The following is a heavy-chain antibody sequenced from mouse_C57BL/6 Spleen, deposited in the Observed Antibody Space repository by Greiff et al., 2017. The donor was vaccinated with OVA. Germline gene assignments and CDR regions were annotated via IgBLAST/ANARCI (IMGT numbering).Heavy chain of an antibody. Sequence: EVQLVESEGGLVQPGSSMKLSCTASGFTFSDYYMAWVRQVPEKGLEWVANINYDGSSTYYLDSLKSRFIISRDNAKNILYLQLSSLKSEDTATYYCARFLYYFDYWGKGTTLTVSS. J-gene: IGHJ2*01. CDR3: ARFLYYFDY. CDR1: GFTFSDYY. CDR2: INYDGSST. V-gene: IGHV5-16*01.